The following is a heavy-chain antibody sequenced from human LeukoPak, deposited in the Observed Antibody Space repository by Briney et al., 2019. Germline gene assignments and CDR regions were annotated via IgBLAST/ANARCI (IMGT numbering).Heavy chain of an antibody. J-gene: IGHJ5*02. D-gene: IGHD6-13*01. V-gene: IGHV4-4*02. CDR2: IYHSGST. CDR3: ARDMPSIAAAGPPGFDP. CDR1: GVSISSSNW. Sequence: PSETLSLTCAVSGVSISSSNWWSWVRQPPGKGLKWIGEIYHSGSTNYNPSLKSRVTISVDKSKNQFSLKLSSVTAADTAVYYCARDMPSIAAAGPPGFDPWGQGTLVTVSS.